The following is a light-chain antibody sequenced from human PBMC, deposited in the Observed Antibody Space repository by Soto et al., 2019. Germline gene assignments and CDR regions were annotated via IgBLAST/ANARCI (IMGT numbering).Light chain of an antibody. CDR3: MQHLESPYT. CDR1: QSLLYSDAGNTH. CDR2: TLS. Sequence: DIVMTQTPLSLPVTPGETASISCRSSQSLLYSDAGNTHLDWYLQKPGQSPQLLIYTLSYRAYGVRDRFSGSGSGTDFTLKISRVEAEDVGVYYCMQHLESPYTFGQGTRLEIK. J-gene: IGKJ2*01. V-gene: IGKV2-40*01.